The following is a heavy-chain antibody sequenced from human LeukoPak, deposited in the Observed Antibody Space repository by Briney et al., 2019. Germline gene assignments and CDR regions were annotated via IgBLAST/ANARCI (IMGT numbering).Heavy chain of an antibody. CDR2: IYYSGST. CDR1: GGSISSITYY. V-gene: IGHV4-39*01. Sequence: PSETLSLTCTVSGGSISSITYYWGWIRQPPGKGLEWIGSIYYSGSTYYNPSLESRVTISVDTSKNQSSLKLSSVTAADTAVYYCARHYDFWRGYSVDYWGQGTLVTVSS. D-gene: IGHD3-3*01. J-gene: IGHJ4*02. CDR3: ARHYDFWRGYSVDY.